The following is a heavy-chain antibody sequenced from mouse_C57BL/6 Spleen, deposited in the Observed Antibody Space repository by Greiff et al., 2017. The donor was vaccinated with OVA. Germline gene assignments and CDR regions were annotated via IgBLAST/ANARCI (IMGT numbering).Heavy chain of an antibody. D-gene: IGHD4-1*01. CDR2: ISYDGSN. V-gene: IGHV3-6*01. CDR1: GYSITSGYY. Sequence: EVKLQESGPGLVKPSQSLSLTCSVTGYSITSGYYWNWIRQFPGNKLEWMGYISYDGSNNYNPSLKNRISITRDTSKNQFFLKLNSVTTEDTATYYCARLDWDVAMDYWGQGTSVTVSS. CDR3: ARLDWDVAMDY. J-gene: IGHJ4*01.